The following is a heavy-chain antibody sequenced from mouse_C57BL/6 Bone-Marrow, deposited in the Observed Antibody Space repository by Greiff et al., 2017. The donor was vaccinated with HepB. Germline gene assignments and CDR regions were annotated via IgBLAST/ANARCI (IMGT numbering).Heavy chain of an antibody. V-gene: IGHV1-50*01. CDR2: IDPSDSYT. J-gene: IGHJ2*01. D-gene: IGHD2-12*01. Sequence: QVQLQQPGAELLKPGASVKLSCKASGYTFTSYWMQWVKQRPGQGLEWIGEIDPSDSYTNYNQKFKGKATLTVDTSSSTAYMQLSSLTSEDSAVYYCARRYSDFDYWGQGTTLTVSS. CDR3: ARRYSDFDY. CDR1: GYTFTSYW.